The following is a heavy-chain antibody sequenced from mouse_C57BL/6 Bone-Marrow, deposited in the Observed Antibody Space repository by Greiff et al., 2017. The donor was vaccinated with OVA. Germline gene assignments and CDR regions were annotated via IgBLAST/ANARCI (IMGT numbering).Heavy chain of an antibody. V-gene: IGHV1-64*01. CDR2: IHPNSGST. Sequence: QVQLQQPGAELVKPGASVKLSCKASGYTFTSYCMHWVKQRPGQGLEWIGMIHPNSGSTNYNEKFKSKATLTVDKSSSTAYMQLSSLTSADAAVYYYARSGEGAMDYWGQGTSVTVSS. CDR1: GYTFTSYC. CDR3: ARSGEGAMDY. J-gene: IGHJ4*01.